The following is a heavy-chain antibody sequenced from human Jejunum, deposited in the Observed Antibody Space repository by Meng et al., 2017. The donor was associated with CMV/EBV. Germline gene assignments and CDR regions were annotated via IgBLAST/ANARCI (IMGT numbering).Heavy chain of an antibody. Sequence: CAASGFTFRTYPMTWVRQAPGKGLEWVSSITSSSTFIYYADSAKGRFTISRDNAKNSLYLQMNSLRADDTAVYYCARDYRGGDGSGWGQGTLVTISS. CDR1: GFTFRTYP. CDR2: ITSSSTFI. D-gene: IGHD2-21*02. J-gene: IGHJ4*02. CDR3: ARDYRGGDGSG. V-gene: IGHV3-21*01.